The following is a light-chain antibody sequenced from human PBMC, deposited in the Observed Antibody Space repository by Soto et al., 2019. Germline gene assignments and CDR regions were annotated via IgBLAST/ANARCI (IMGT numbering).Light chain of an antibody. CDR3: QQSYSTPLT. Sequence: DIQMTQSPSSLSPSXVDRVTIPXXASQSISSYLNWYQQKPGKAPKLLIYAASSLQSGVPSRFSGSGSGTDFTLTISSLQPEDFATYYCQQSYSTPLTFGGGTKVDIK. V-gene: IGKV1-39*01. CDR2: AAS. CDR1: QSISSY. J-gene: IGKJ4*01.